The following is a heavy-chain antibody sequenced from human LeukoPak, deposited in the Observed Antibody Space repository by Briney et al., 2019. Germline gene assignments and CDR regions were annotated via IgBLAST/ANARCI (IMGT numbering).Heavy chain of an antibody. CDR3: ARDLFGLRKLNAFDI. D-gene: IGHD3-3*01. V-gene: IGHV3-48*04. CDR2: ISSSGSTI. J-gene: IGHJ3*02. Sequence: GGSLRLSCAASGFTFSSYSMNWVRQAPGKGLEWVSYISSSGSTIYYADSVKGRFTISRGNAKNSLYLQMNSLRAEDTAAYYCARDLFGLRKLNAFDIWGQGTMVTASS. CDR1: GFTFSSYS.